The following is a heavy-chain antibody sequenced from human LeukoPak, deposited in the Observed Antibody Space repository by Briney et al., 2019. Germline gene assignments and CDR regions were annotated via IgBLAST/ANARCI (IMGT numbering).Heavy chain of an antibody. J-gene: IGHJ4*02. CDR3: ARSRYYYDSSGYCFDY. V-gene: IGHV3-11*01. Sequence: PGGSLRLSCAASGFTFSDYYMSWIRQAPGKGLEWVSYISSSGSTIYYADSVKGRFTISRDNAKNSLYLQMNSLRAEDTAVYYCARSRYYYDSSGYCFDYWGQGTLVTVSS. CDR1: GFTFSDYY. CDR2: ISSSGSTI. D-gene: IGHD3-22*01.